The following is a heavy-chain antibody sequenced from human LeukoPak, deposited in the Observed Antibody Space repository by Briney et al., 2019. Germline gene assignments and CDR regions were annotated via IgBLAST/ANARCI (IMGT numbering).Heavy chain of an antibody. CDR3: ARDLEDIVVVPAAMREYYFDY. CDR2: ISAYNGNT. J-gene: IGHJ4*02. CDR1: GYTFTSYG. Sequence: GASVKVSCKASGYTFTSYGISWVRQAPGQGLEWMGWISAYNGNTNYAQKLQGRVTMTTDTSTSTAYMELRSLRSDDTAVYYCARDLEDIVVVPAAMREYYFDYWGQGTLVTVSS. D-gene: IGHD2-2*01. V-gene: IGHV1-18*01.